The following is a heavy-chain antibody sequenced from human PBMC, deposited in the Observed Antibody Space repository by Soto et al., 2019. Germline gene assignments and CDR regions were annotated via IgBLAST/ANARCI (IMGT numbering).Heavy chain of an antibody. CDR2: FFSDAER. J-gene: IGHJ6*02. D-gene: IGHD4-17*01. Sequence: SGPTLVNPTGTLTLTCSVSGFSLTNGRMGVSWIRQPPGKALEWLAHFFSDAERSYSTSMQSRLNMYKDSSGSQVVLTMTNMAPADTATYFWARMDGDYNYYGLDVWGHGIAVTVSS. CDR3: ARMDGDYNYYGLDV. V-gene: IGHV2-26*01. CDR1: GFSLTNGRMG.